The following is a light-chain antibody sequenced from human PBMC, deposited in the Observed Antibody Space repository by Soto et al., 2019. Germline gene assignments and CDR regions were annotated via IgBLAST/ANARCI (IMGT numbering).Light chain of an antibody. J-gene: IGLJ1*01. CDR3: SSYAGSNNFV. CDR2: EVS. CDR1: SSDVGGYNY. V-gene: IGLV2-8*01. Sequence: QAALNHPPSASGSPGQSVTISCTGTSSDVGGYNYVSWYQQHPGKAPKLMIYEVSKRPSGVPDRFSGSKSGNTASLTVSGLQAEDEADYYCSSYAGSNNFVFGTGTKVTVL.